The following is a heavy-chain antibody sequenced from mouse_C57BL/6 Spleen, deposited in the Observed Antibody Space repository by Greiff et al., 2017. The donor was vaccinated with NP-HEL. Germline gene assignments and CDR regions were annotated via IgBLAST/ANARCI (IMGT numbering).Heavy chain of an antibody. D-gene: IGHD2-4*01. J-gene: IGHJ3*01. CDR1: GYTFTSYW. CDR3: ARYEYDYAWFAY. V-gene: IGHV1-55*01. Sequence: VQLQQPGAELVKPGASVEMSCKASGYTFTSYWITWVKQRPGQGLEWIGDIYPGSGSTNYNEKFKSKATLTVDTSSSTAYMQLSSLTSEDSAVYYCARYEYDYAWFAYWGQGTLVTVSA. CDR2: IYPGSGST.